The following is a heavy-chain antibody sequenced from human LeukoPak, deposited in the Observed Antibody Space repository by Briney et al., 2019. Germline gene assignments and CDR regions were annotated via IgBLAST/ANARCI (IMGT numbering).Heavy chain of an antibody. V-gene: IGHV4-38-2*02. J-gene: IGHJ4*02. Sequence: SETLSLICTVSGYSISSGYYWGWIRQPPGKGLEWIGSIYHSGSTYYNPSLKSRVTISVDTSKNQFFLKLSSVTAADTAVYYCARVAVVYYFDYWGQGTLVTVSS. CDR2: IYHSGST. CDR1: GYSISSGYY. D-gene: IGHD6-19*01. CDR3: ARVAVVYYFDY.